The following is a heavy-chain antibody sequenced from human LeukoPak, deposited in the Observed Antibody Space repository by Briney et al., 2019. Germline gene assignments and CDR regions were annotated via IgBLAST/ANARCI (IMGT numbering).Heavy chain of an antibody. Sequence: PSETLSLTCAVYGGSFSGYYWSWIRQPPGKGLEWIGEINHSGSTNYNPSLKSRVTISVDTSKNQFSLKLSSVTAAVTAVYYCARILRWGFDYWGQGTLVTVSS. CDR1: GGSFSGYY. J-gene: IGHJ4*02. V-gene: IGHV4-34*01. D-gene: IGHD4-23*01. CDR2: INHSGST. CDR3: ARILRWGFDY.